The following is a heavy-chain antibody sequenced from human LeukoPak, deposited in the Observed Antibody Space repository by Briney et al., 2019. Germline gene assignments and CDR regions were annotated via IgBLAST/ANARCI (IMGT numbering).Heavy chain of an antibody. CDR3: ARDRRPAVWYFDL. CDR1: GGSISSYY. J-gene: IGHJ2*01. V-gene: IGHV4-59*01. Sequence: PSETLSLTCTVSGGSISSYYWSWIRQPPGKGLEWIGYIYYSGSTNYIPSLKSRVTISVDTSKNQFSLKLSSVTAADTAVYYCARDRRPAVWYFDLWGRGTLVTVSS. D-gene: IGHD6-6*01. CDR2: IYYSGST.